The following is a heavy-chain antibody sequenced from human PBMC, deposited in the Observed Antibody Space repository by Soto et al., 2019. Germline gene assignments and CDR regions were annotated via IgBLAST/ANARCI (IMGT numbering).Heavy chain of an antibody. CDR2: INTSNDNK. J-gene: IGHJ4*02. CDR1: GYTFTNYG. Sequence: GASVKVSCKASGYTFTNYGISWVRQAPGEGLEWVGWINTSNDNKLYAQKLQGRLTLTTDTSTSTAYMDLTTLRSDDTAVYFCARDPGPASFDFWAQGTLVTVSS. CDR3: ARDPGPASFDF. D-gene: IGHD2-15*01. V-gene: IGHV1-18*01.